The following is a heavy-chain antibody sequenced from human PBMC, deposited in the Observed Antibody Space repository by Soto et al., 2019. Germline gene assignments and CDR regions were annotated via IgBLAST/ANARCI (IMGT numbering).Heavy chain of an antibody. CDR3: AREGSYDFWSGYSPLQ. CDR1: GGSISSGDYY. J-gene: IGHJ4*02. Sequence: PSETLSLTCTVSGGSISSGDYYRSWIRQPPGKGLEWIGYIYYSGSTYYNPSLKSRVTISVDTSKNQFSLKLSSVTAADTAVYYCAREGSYDFWSGYSPLQWGQGTLVT. V-gene: IGHV4-30-4*01. D-gene: IGHD3-3*01. CDR2: IYYSGST.